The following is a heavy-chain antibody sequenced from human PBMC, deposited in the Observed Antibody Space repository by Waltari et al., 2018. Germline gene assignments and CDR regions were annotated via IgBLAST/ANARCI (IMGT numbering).Heavy chain of an antibody. D-gene: IGHD3-22*01. CDR3: ARDVFDSSGYSGMDV. J-gene: IGHJ6*02. CDR2: ISSSSSTI. CDR1: GFTFSSYS. V-gene: IGHV3-48*01. Sequence: LVESGGGLVQPGGSLRLSCAASGFTFSSYSMNWVRQAPGKGLEWVSYISSSSSTIYYADSVKGRFTISRDNAKNSLYLQMNSLRAEDTAVYYCARDVFDSSGYSGMDVWGQGTTVTVSS.